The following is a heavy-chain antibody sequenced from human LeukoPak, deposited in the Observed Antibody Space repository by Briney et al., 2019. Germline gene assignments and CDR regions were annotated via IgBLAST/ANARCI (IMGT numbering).Heavy chain of an antibody. CDR2: IIPILGIA. CDR1: GGTFSSYA. Sequence: SVKVSCKASGGTFSSYAISWVRQAPGQGLEWMGRIIPILGIANYAQKFQGRVTITADKSTSTAYMELSSLRSEDTAVYYCARDGNVEMATIPPSYFDYWGQGTLVTVSS. D-gene: IGHD5-12*01. CDR3: ARDGNVEMATIPPSYFDY. J-gene: IGHJ4*02. V-gene: IGHV1-69*04.